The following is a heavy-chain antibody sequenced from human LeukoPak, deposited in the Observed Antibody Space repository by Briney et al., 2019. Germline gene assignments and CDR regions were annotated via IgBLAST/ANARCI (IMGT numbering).Heavy chain of an antibody. D-gene: IGHD3-3*01. J-gene: IGHJ5*02. Sequence: SETLSLTCTVSGGALSSGGYYWRWLRQPAGRRLEWIGRINTSGRTNDNPSLKSRVTISVNTSKNQFSLKLSSVTAADTAVYYCARDGAPTLEWLSDYNWFDPWGQGALVTIS. V-gene: IGHV4-61*02. CDR3: ARDGAPTLEWLSDYNWFDP. CDR1: GGALSSGGYY. CDR2: INTSGRT.